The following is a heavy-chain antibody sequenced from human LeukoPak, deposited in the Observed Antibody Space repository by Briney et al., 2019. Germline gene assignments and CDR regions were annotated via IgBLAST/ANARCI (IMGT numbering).Heavy chain of an antibody. Sequence: PSETLSLTCTVSGGSISSGGYYWSWIRQPPGKGLEWIGYIYHSGSTYYNPSLKSRVTISVDRSKNQFSLELSSVTAADTAVYYCARSRQPWSGYSLRNYYYYMDVWGKGTTVTVSS. V-gene: IGHV4-30-2*01. CDR1: GGSISSGGYY. D-gene: IGHD3-3*01. J-gene: IGHJ6*03. CDR2: IYHSGST. CDR3: ARSRQPWSGYSLRNYYYYMDV.